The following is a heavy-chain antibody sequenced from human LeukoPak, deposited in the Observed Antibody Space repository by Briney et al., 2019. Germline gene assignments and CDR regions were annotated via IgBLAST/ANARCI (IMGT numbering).Heavy chain of an antibody. CDR1: GFTFSSYG. CDR2: IRYDGSYK. CDR3: ARGPSGYHNT. V-gene: IGHV3-30*02. Sequence: TGGSLRLSCASSGFTFSSYGMHWVRQAPGQGLEWVAFIRYDGSYKYYADSVKGRFTISRDNSKNTLYLQMNSLRAEDTAVYYCARGPSGYHNTGGQGTLVTVSS. D-gene: IGHD5-12*01. J-gene: IGHJ4*02.